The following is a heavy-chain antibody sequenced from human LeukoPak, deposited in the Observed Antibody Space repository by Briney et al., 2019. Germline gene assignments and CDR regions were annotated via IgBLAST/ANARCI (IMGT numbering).Heavy chain of an antibody. D-gene: IGHD3-3*01. CDR3: ARDNGPLWNGYSYGLDV. V-gene: IGHV3-9*01. CDR1: GFTFDDSA. Sequence: GGSLRLSCAASGFTFDDSAMHWVRQGPGGGLEWVAGISRNSGGIGYADSVKGRFTISRDNAKNSLYLQMNSLRTEDTALYYCARDNGPLWNGYSYGLDVWGQGTTVTVSS. CDR2: ISRNSGGI. J-gene: IGHJ6*02.